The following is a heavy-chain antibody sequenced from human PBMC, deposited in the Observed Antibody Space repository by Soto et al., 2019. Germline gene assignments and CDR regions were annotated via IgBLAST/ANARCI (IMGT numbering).Heavy chain of an antibody. V-gene: IGHV3-49*03. CDR3: ATNRNYIACRPDL. D-gene: IGHD6-6*01. CDR1: GFTVDDYT. J-gene: IGHJ3*01. CDR2: IRSKAFREAT. Sequence: LRLYCPAPGFTVDDYTVSWFRQAPGKGLEWVAFIRSKAFREATHFAATVKGRFTLSRADYKSIGYLQMNSLKTADTGLYFCATNRNYIACRPDLWGQGTLVTVSS.